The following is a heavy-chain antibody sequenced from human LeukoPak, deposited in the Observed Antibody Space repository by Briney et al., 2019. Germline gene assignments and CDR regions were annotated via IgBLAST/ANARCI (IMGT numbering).Heavy chain of an antibody. J-gene: IGHJ5*02. Sequence: PSETLSLTCAVYGGSFSGYYWSWIRQPPGKGLEWIGEINHSGSTNYNPSLKSRVTISVDTSKNQFSLKLSSVTAADTAVYYCARGSTATYNWFDPWGQGTLVTVSS. CDR1: GGSFSGYY. CDR2: INHSGST. V-gene: IGHV4-34*01. CDR3: ARGSTATYNWFDP.